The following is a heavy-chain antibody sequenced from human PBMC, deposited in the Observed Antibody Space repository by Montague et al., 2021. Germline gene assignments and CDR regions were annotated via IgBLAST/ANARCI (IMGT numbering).Heavy chain of an antibody. CDR1: GASITSNIYY. D-gene: IGHD6-13*01. J-gene: IGHJ5*02. CDR2: IYYSGNS. CDR3: ARVFSSWYVGWFDP. Sequence: SETLSLTCTVSGASITSNIYYWGWIRQSPGKGLEWIGSIYYSGNSFYQPSLKSRITMAVDASKNQFSLKLSSVTAADTAIYYCARVFSSWYVGWFDPWGQGTLGTVSS. V-gene: IGHV4-39*07.